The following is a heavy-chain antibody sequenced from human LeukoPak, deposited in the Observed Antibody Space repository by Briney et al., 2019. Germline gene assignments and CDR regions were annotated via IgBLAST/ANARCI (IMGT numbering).Heavy chain of an antibody. CDR1: GGSISSYY. CDR3: ARDIAAAGGDWYFDL. V-gene: IGHV4-59*08. Sequence: SETLSLTCTVSGGSISSYYWSWIRQPPGKGLEWIGYIYYSGSTNYNPSLKSRVTISVDTSKNQFSLKLSSVTAADTAVYYCARDIAAAGGDWYFDLWGRGTLVTVSS. J-gene: IGHJ2*01. CDR2: IYYSGST. D-gene: IGHD6-13*01.